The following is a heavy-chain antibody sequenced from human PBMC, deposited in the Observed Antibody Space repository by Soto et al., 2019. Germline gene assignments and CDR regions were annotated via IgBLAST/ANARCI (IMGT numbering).Heavy chain of an antibody. CDR2: IWYDGSNK. D-gene: IGHD2-2*01. CDR1: GFTFSSYG. V-gene: IGHV3-33*01. Sequence: PGGSLRLSCAASGFTFSSYGMHWVRQAPGKGLEWVAVIWYDGSNKYYADSVKGRFTISRDNSKNTLYLQMSSLRAEDTAVYYCARYIPGVRYYGMDVWGQGTTVTVSS. CDR3: ARYIPGVRYYGMDV. J-gene: IGHJ6*02.